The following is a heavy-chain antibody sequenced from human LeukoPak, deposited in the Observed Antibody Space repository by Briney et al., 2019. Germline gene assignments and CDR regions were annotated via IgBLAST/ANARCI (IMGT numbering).Heavy chain of an antibody. J-gene: IGHJ3*02. D-gene: IGHD6-13*01. CDR2: VGSSGRSI. V-gene: IGHV3-48*03. CDR3: ARGPIVLIAAAANDAFDI. CDR1: GFTFRTYD. Sequence: PGGSLRLSCAASGFTFRTYDMNWVRQAPGKELEWVQYVGSSGRSIYYTDSVKGRFTVSRDNANNSLYLDMDSLRAEDTAIYYCARGPIVLIAAAANDAFDIWGQGTMVTVSS.